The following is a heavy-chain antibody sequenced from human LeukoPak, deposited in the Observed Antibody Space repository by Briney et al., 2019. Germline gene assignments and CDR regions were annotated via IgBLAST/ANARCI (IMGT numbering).Heavy chain of an antibody. Sequence: KASETLSLTCTVSGGSISSGSYYWSWIRQPAGKGLEWIGRIYTSGSTNYNPSLKSRVTISVDTSKNQFSLKLTSVTAADTAVYYCARTHYDFWSASSKENPYFDYWGQGTLVTVSS. CDR1: GGSISSGSYY. D-gene: IGHD3-3*01. CDR2: IYTSGST. CDR3: ARTHYDFWSASSKENPYFDY. J-gene: IGHJ4*02. V-gene: IGHV4-61*02.